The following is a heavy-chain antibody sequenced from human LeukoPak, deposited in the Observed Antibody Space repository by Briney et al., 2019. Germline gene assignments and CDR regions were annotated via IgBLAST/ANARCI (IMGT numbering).Heavy chain of an antibody. CDR2: INPSGGGA. CDR3: ARDIVGRDTDAENFQH. CDR1: GYIFTDYY. V-gene: IGHV1-46*01. J-gene: IGHJ1*01. Sequence: ASVKVSCKASGYIFTDYYIHWVRQAPGQGLEWMGVINPSGGGATYAQTFQGRVTMSRDTSTSTMYMELTSLRSDDTAMYYCARDIVGRDTDAENFQHWGQGTLVTVSS. D-gene: IGHD3-16*02.